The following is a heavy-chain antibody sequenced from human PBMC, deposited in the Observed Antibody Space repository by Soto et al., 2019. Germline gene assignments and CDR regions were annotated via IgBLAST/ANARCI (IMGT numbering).Heavy chain of an antibody. CDR2: ISGSGGST. Sequence: EVQLLESGGGLVQPGGSLRLSCAASGFTFGSYAMSWVRQAPGKGLEWVSTISGSGGSTYYADSVKGRFTISRDNSKNTRYMQTNSVRAEHTSGYHCAEDGDNYDYYYGRDVWGRGSTVTDSS. D-gene: IGHD1-20*01. CDR1: GFTFGSYA. CDR3: AEDGDNYDYYYGRDV. J-gene: IGHJ6*02. V-gene: IGHV3-23*01.